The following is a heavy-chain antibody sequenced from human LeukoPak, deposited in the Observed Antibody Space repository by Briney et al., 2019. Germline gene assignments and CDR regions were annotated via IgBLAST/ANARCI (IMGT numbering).Heavy chain of an antibody. V-gene: IGHV4-59*01. J-gene: IGHJ5*02. CDR3: ARVVRGAVTSNWFDP. CDR2: ISNSGST. D-gene: IGHD4-17*01. Sequence: SETLSLTCTVSGCSINDYCWTWIRQAPGKGLEWIGYISNSGSTDYNPSLKKRGTISLGESNNEVFLKLTSATAADTDMYYCARVVRGAVTSNWFDPWGQGTLVTVSS. CDR1: GCSINDYC.